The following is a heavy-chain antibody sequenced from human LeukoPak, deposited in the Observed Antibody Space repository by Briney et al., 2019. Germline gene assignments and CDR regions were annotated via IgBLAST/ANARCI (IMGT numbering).Heavy chain of an antibody. D-gene: IGHD6-6*01. CDR2: IIPIFGTA. J-gene: IGHJ3*02. CDR1: GGTFSSYA. Sequence: GSSVKVSCKASGGTFSSYAISWVRRAPGQGLEWMGGIIPIFGTANYAQKFQGRVTITTDESTSTAYMELSSLRSEDTAVYYCARDIKQLRAFDIWGQGTMVTVSS. V-gene: IGHV1-69*05. CDR3: ARDIKQLRAFDI.